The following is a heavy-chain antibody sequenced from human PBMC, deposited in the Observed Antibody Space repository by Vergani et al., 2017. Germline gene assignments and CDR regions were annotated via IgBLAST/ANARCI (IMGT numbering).Heavy chain of an antibody. CDR2: IDHTGRP. Sequence: QVQLQQWGGGLLKPSETLSLTCVVNGGSFTSYHWTWIRQSPGEGLEWVGDIDHTGRPDYNPSLNSRLTMSVDKSRTQFSLTLNSVTATDTAIYFCARVNTETNGHLYYYYYMEVWGQGTAVTVS. CDR1: GGSFTSYH. J-gene: IGHJ6*03. V-gene: IGHV4-34*01. CDR3: ARVNTETNGHLYYYYYMEV. D-gene: IGHD4-11*01.